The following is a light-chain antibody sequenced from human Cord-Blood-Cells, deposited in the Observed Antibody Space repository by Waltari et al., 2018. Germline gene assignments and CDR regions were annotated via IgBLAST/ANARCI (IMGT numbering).Light chain of an antibody. V-gene: IGKV3-15*01. CDR2: GAS. CDR1: PGVSSN. Sequence: IVLTQSPATMSVSPGERATLPCRASPGVSSNLAWYQQKTGQAPRLLIYGASTRATGIPARFSGSGSGTEFTLTISSLQSEDFAVYYCQQYNICLLWTFGPGTKVAIK. CDR3: QQYNICLLWT. J-gene: IGKJ1*01.